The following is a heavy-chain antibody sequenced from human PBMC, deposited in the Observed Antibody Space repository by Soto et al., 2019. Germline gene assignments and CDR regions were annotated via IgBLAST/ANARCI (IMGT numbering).Heavy chain of an antibody. D-gene: IGHD1-7*01. J-gene: IGHJ4*02. CDR1: GGSTSSGNW. CDR2: IYRTGET. Sequence: SETLSLTCAVSGGSTSSGNWWSWVRQTPGKGLEWIGEIYRTGETNYNPSLKSRATISVDKSENQFSLRLNSVTAADTAFYYCTRTRNYCHDYSGQGTLVTAS. V-gene: IGHV4-4*02. CDR3: TRTRNYCHDY.